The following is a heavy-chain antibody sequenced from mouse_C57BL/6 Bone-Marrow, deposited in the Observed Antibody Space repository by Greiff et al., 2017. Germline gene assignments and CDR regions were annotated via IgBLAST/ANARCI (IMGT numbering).Heavy chain of an antibody. CDR3: ARSFGWYYYGSSYYAMDY. D-gene: IGHD1-1*01. J-gene: IGHJ4*01. CDR1: GYAFTNYL. Sequence: QVQLQQSGAELVRPGTSVKVSCKASGYAFTNYLIEWVKQRPGQGLEWIGVINPGSGGTNYNEKFKGKATLTADKSSSTAYMQLSSLTSEDSAVYYCARSFGWYYYGSSYYAMDYWGQGTSVTVSS. V-gene: IGHV1-54*01. CDR2: INPGSGGT.